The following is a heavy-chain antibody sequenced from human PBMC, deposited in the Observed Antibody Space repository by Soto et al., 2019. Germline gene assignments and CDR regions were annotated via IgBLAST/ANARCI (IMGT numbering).Heavy chain of an antibody. Sequence: GGSLRLSCAASGFTFSSYAMYWVRQAPGKGLEWMAFISHDGNNTYYADSVKGRFSISRDNSKNTLYLQMNSLRTEDTAMFYCARGLKGYYYGMDVWGQGTTVTVSS. CDR1: GFTFSSYA. V-gene: IGHV3-30-3*01. J-gene: IGHJ6*02. CDR2: ISHDGNNT. CDR3: ARGLKGYYYGMDV.